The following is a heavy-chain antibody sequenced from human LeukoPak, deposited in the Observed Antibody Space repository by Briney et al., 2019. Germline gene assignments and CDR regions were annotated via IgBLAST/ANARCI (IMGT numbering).Heavy chain of an antibody. V-gene: IGHV3-33*01. CDR3: AGDPPHSGWAFNY. Sequence: GGSLRLSCAASGFTFSTYAMHWVRQAPGKGLEWVAMIWYDGSNKHYADSVKGRFTISRDNSKNTLSLQLNSLKAEDTAIYYCAGDPPHSGWAFNYWGQGTLVTVSS. D-gene: IGHD6-19*01. J-gene: IGHJ4*02. CDR1: GFTFSTYA. CDR2: IWYDGSNK.